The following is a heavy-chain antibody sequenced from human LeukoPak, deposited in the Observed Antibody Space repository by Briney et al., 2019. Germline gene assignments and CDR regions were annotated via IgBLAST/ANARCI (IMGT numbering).Heavy chain of an antibody. CDR1: EFVFTGYY. D-gene: IGHD3-3*01. CDR2: MNPGTGTT. Sequence: GASVKVSCKASEFVFTGYYMHWVRQAPGQGLEWMGWMNPGTGTTKYSQKFQGRVTMSRDTSSTTACMELNRLTSDDTAVYYCARDGSGFSPYWYFDLWGRGTLVTVSS. CDR3: ARDGSGFSPYWYFDL. V-gene: IGHV1-2*02. J-gene: IGHJ2*01.